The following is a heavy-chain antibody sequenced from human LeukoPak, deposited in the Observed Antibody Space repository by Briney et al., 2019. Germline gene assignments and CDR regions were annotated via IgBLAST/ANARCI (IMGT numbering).Heavy chain of an antibody. J-gene: IGHJ4*02. D-gene: IGHD1-26*01. Sequence: GGSLRLSCAASGFTFRSYWMHWVRHAQGQGQVWVSRINSDGSSTNYADSVEGRFTISRDNAKKTVYLQMNSLRAEDTAVYYCARGRSPPSEDTSDYWGQGILVTVSS. V-gene: IGHV3-74*01. CDR1: GFTFRSYW. CDR2: INSDGSST. CDR3: ARGRSPPSEDTSDY.